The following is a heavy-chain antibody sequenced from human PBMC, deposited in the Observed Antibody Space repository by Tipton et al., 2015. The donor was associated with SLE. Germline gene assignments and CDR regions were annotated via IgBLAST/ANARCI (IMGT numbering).Heavy chain of an antibody. CDR3: AREAYGANSEGWFDP. CDR1: GYTFTSYY. D-gene: IGHD4-23*01. CDR2: INPSGGST. J-gene: IGHJ5*02. V-gene: IGHV1-46*01. Sequence: QLVQSGAEVKKPGASVKVSCKASGYTFTSYYMHWVRQAPGQGLEWMGIINPSGGSTSYAQKFQGRVTMTRDTSTSTVYMELRSLRSDDTAVYYCAREAYGANSEGWFDPWGQGTLVTVSS.